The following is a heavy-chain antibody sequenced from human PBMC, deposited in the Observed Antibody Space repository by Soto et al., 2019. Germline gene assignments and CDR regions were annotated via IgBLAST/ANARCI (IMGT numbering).Heavy chain of an antibody. CDR1: GYTFNTYY. Sequence: ASVKVSGKPSGYTFNTYYLHWLRQAPGQALEWMGVIHPSGGGTTYAQKFLGRVTVTRDTSTTTVFMELSSLRSDDTAVYYCARGGHIAVVTASFDYWGQGTLVTVSS. J-gene: IGHJ4*02. V-gene: IGHV1-46*02. CDR3: ARGGHIAVVTASFDY. D-gene: IGHD2-21*02. CDR2: IHPSGGGT.